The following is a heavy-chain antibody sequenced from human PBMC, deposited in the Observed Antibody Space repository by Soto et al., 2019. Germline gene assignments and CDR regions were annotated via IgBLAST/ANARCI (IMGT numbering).Heavy chain of an antibody. CDR3: ARDPGYSTGWYYFDY. CDR1: GFTLRSYS. J-gene: IGHJ4*02. CDR2: ISSSSSRI. V-gene: IGHV3-48*01. Sequence: TGGSLRLSCAASGFTLRSYSVNWVRQAPGKGLEWVSYISSSSSRIYYADSVKGRFTISRDNAKNSLYLQMNNLRAEDTAVYYCARDPGYSTGWYYFDYWGQGTLVTVSS. D-gene: IGHD6-19*01.